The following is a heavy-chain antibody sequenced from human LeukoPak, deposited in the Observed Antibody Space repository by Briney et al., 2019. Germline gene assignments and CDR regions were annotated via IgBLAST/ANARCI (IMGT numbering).Heavy chain of an antibody. CDR3: AKGGYCSSTSCPPDY. Sequence: GGSLRLSCAASGFTFSSYAMSWVRQAPGKGLEWVSAISGSGGSTYYADSVKGRFTISRDNSKNTLYLQMNSLRAGDTAVYYCAKGGYCSSTSCPPDYWGQGTLVTVSS. CDR1: GFTFSSYA. D-gene: IGHD2-2*01. CDR2: ISGSGGST. J-gene: IGHJ4*02. V-gene: IGHV3-23*01.